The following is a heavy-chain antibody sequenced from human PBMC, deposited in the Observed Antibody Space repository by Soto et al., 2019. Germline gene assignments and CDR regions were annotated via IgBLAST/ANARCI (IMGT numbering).Heavy chain of an antibody. J-gene: IGHJ4*02. CDR3: AKEEGLGRRLHPYYFDY. CDR2: ISYDGSNK. D-gene: IGHD5-18*01. V-gene: IGHV3-30*18. CDR1: GFTFSSYG. Sequence: QVQLVESGGGVVQPGRSLRLSCAASGFTFSSYGMHWVRQAPGKGLEWVAVISYDGSNKYYADSVKGRFTISRDNSKNTLYLQMNSLRAEDTAVYYCAKEEGLGRRLHPYYFDYGGQGTLVTVSS.